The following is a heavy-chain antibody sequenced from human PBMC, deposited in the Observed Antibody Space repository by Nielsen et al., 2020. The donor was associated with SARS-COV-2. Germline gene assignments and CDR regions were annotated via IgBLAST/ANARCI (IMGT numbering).Heavy chain of an antibody. CDR2: INWNSGSI. V-gene: IGHV3-9*01. CDR3: ARGGELELDY. J-gene: IGHJ4*02. CDR1: GFTFDDYA. D-gene: IGHD1-1*01. Sequence: SLKISCAASGFTFDDYAMHWVRQAPGKGLEWVSGINWNSGSIGYADSVKGRFTISRDNSKNTLYLEMNSLRGDDTAVYFCARGGELELDYWGQGTLVTVSS.